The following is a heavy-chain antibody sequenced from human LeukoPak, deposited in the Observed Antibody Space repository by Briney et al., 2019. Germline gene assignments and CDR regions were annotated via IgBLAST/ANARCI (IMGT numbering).Heavy chain of an antibody. CDR3: TRVFNQGLALIIYFDH. J-gene: IGHJ4*02. CDR1: GFSIDDYA. D-gene: IGHD3-22*01. Sequence: SGGSLRLSCRTSGFSIDDYALSWVRQAPGKGLEWVGFIRSRAYGATTEYAPSVKGRFTISRDDPKSIAYLQMNSLKAEDTAVYFCTRVFNQGLALIIYFDHWGQGTLVTVSS. V-gene: IGHV3-49*04. CDR2: IRSRAYGATT.